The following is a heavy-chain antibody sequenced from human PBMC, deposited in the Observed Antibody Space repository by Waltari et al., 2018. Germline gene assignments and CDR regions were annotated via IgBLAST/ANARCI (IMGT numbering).Heavy chain of an antibody. CDR2: IYTSGST. CDR3: ARVWEGYCSSTSCYYYGMDV. Sequence: QVQLQESGPGLVKPSETLSLTCTVSGDSISSYYWSWIRQPAGKGLEWIGRIYTSGSTNYNPSLKSRVTMSVDTSKNQFSLKLSSVTAADTAVYYCARVWEGYCSSTSCYYYGMDVWGQGTTVTVSS. D-gene: IGHD2-2*01. V-gene: IGHV4-4*07. CDR1: GDSISSYY. J-gene: IGHJ6*02.